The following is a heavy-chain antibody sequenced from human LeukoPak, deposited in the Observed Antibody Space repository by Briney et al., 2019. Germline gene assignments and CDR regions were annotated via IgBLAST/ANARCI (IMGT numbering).Heavy chain of an antibody. Sequence: SESLSLTCAVYGVSFSGYYLSWIRQPPGKGLEWIGEINHSGSTNYNPYLKSRVTISVDTSQNKFSLTLSSVTAADTAVYYCARKEQWLPHDAFDIWGQGTMVTVSS. CDR1: GVSFSGYY. CDR3: ARKEQWLPHDAFDI. V-gene: IGHV4-34*01. J-gene: IGHJ3*02. D-gene: IGHD6-19*01. CDR2: INHSGST.